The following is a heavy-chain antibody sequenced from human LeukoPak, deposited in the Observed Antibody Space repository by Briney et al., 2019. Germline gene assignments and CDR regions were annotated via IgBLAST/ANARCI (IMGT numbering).Heavy chain of an antibody. D-gene: IGHD2/OR15-2a*01. J-gene: IGHJ3*02. CDR1: GFTFSSYA. CDR2: ISYDGSNK. CDR3: ARDGVAPFAFDI. V-gene: IGHV3-30*04. Sequence: PGGSLRLSCAASGFTFSSYAMHWVRQAPGKGLEWVAVISYDGSNKYYADSVKGRFTISRDNSKNTLYLQMSSLRAEDTAVYYCARDGVAPFAFDIWGQGTMVTVSS.